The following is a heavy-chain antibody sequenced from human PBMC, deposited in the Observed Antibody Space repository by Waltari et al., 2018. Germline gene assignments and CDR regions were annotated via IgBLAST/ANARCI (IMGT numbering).Heavy chain of an antibody. D-gene: IGHD1-7*01. CDR2: IRNDGKTK. V-gene: IGHV3-30*02. J-gene: IGHJ4*02. Sequence: QVQLVESGGGVVQPGGSLTIPCAASGFSFSNYGMHWVRQAPGKGLEWVAYIRNDGKTKYCADPVKCRFTISRDNSKNTLYLQMNSLIGEDTAVYYCAKKIGNYDYFDYWGQGTLVTVSS. CDR3: AKKIGNYDYFDY. CDR1: GFSFSNYG.